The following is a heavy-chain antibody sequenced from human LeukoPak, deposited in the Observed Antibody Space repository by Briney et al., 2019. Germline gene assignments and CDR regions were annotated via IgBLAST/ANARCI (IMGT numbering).Heavy chain of an antibody. CDR3: AREKFYDNSGFDY. J-gene: IGHJ4*02. CDR1: GFTFSSYE. Sequence: GESLRLSCAASGFTFSSYEMNWVRQAPGQGLEWVAYISSSGSTVYYADSVKGRFTISRDNAKSSLFLQMNSLRAEDTADYYCAREKFYDNSGFDYWGQGTLVTVSS. V-gene: IGHV3-48*03. D-gene: IGHD3-22*01. CDR2: ISSSGSTV.